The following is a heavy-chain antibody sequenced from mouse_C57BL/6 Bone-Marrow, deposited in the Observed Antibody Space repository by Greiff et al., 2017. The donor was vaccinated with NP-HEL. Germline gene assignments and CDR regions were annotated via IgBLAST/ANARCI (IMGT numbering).Heavy chain of an antibody. CDR1: GYSITSGYD. V-gene: IGHV3-1*01. Sequence: EVHLVESGPGMVKPSQSLSLTCTVTGYSITSGYDWHWIRHFPGNKLEWMGYISYSGSTNYNPSLKSRISITHDTSKNHFFLKLNSVTTEDTATYYCARDRDWVFAYWGQGTLVTVSA. CDR2: ISYSGST. CDR3: ARDRDWVFAY. J-gene: IGHJ3*01. D-gene: IGHD4-1*01.